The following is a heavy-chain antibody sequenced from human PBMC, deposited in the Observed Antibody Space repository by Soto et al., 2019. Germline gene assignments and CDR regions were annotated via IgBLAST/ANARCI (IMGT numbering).Heavy chain of an antibody. D-gene: IGHD3-10*01. V-gene: IGHV3-23*01. J-gene: IGHJ4*02. Sequence: GGSLRLSCAAPGFTFTSYAMAWVRQPPGKGLEWVSGVSGSGGRTHHADSVKGRFTVSRDNSKNTLYLQMNTLRVEDTAVYYCSCLAWFGDPVPPFDCWGQGTVVTVSS. CDR3: SCLAWFGDPVPPFDC. CDR2: VSGSGGRT. CDR1: GFTFTSYA.